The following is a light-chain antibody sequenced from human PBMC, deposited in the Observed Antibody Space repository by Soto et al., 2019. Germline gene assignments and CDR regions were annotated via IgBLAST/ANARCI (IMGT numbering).Light chain of an antibody. CDR2: DVS. CDR1: SSDVGGYNY. J-gene: IGLJ1*01. V-gene: IGLV2-14*01. CDR3: STYTSSSTLYD. Sequence: QSVLTQPASVSGSPGQSITISCTGTSSDVGGYNYVSWYQQHPGKAPKLMIYDVSNRPSGVSNRFSGSKSGNTASLTISGLQAEYEAAYYCSTYTSSSTLYDFLTGTKVPVL.